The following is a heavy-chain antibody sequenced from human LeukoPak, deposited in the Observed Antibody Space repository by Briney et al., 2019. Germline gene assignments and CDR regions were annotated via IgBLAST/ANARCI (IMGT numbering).Heavy chain of an antibody. CDR3: ARDIASGYPHEPSLPFDF. J-gene: IGHJ4*02. CDR2: ISGYNGNR. Sequence: ASVKVSCKASGYTFSNYAISWVRQAPGQGLEWMGWISGYNGNRNYAQKFQGRVTMTTDTVTSTAYMELSSLRSDDAAVYYCARDIASGYPHEPSLPFDFWGQGTLVTVSS. D-gene: IGHD2-21*01. CDR1: GYTFSNYA. V-gene: IGHV1-18*01.